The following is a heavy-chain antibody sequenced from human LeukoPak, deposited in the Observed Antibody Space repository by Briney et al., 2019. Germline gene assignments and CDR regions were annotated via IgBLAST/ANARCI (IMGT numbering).Heavy chain of an antibody. V-gene: IGHV3-48*04. Sequence: GGSLRLSCAASGLTFSSYSMNWVRQAPGKGLEWVSYISSSSSTIYYADSVKGRFTISRDNAKNSLYLQMNSLRAEDTAVYYCARVDRVYSSWPDYWGQGTLVTVSS. CDR1: GLTFSSYS. CDR3: ARVDRVYSSWPDY. D-gene: IGHD6-13*01. J-gene: IGHJ4*02. CDR2: ISSSSSTI.